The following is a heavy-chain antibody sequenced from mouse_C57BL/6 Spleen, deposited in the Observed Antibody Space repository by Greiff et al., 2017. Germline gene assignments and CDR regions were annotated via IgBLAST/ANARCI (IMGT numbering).Heavy chain of an antibody. CDR3: ARGDYGKRFDY. Sequence: VQLQQPGAELVKPGASVKLSCKASGYTFTSYWMHWVKQRPGQGLEWIGMIHPNSGSTNYNEKFKSKATLPVDKSSSTAYMQLSRLTSEDSAVYYCARGDYGKRFDYWGQGTTLTVSS. CDR1: GYTFTSYW. V-gene: IGHV1-64*01. J-gene: IGHJ2*01. D-gene: IGHD1-1*01. CDR2: IHPNSGST.